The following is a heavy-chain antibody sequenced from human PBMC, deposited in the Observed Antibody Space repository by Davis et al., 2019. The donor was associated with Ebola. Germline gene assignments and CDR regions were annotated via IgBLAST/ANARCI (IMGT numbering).Heavy chain of an antibody. J-gene: IGHJ6*02. CDR3: ARVVVLDYYYGMDV. V-gene: IGHV1-8*02. D-gene: IGHD2-15*01. CDR1: GYTFTAYS. Sequence: ASVKVSCKASGYTFTAYSINWVRQAAGHGLEWLGWMNPNSGNTGYARKLQGRVTMTRNTSISTASMELSSLRSEDTAVYYCARVVVLDYYYGMDVWGQGTTVTVSS. CDR2: MNPNSGNT.